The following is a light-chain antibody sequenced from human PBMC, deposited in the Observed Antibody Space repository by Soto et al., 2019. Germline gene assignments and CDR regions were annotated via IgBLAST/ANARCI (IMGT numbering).Light chain of an antibody. CDR3: QQYNNWPGT. J-gene: IGKJ1*01. V-gene: IGKV3-15*01. CDR1: QSVSSN. CDR2: GAS. Sequence: EIVMTQSPATLSVSPGERATLSCRASQSVSSNLAWYQQKPGQAPRLLIYGASTRATGIPARFSGSGSGTEFTLTINSLQSEDFAVYYCQQYNNWPGTFGQGNKV.